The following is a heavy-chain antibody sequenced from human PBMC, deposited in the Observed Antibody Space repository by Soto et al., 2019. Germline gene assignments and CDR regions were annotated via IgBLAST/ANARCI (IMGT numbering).Heavy chain of an antibody. CDR2: VKQDGSEK. Sequence: PGGSLRLSCAASGFTFSSYWMSWVRQAPGKGLEWVANVKQDGSEKYYVDSVKGRFTISRDNAKNSLYLQMDSLRAEDTAVYYCASHDYGGNSRFDPWGQGTLVTVSS. J-gene: IGHJ5*02. CDR1: GFTFSSYW. V-gene: IGHV3-7*05. CDR3: ASHDYGGNSRFDP. D-gene: IGHD4-17*01.